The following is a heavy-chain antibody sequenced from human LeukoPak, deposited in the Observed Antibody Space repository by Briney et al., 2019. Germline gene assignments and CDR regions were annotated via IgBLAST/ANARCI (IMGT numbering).Heavy chain of an antibody. CDR1: GFTFSSYW. J-gene: IGHJ3*02. D-gene: IGHD1-26*01. V-gene: IGHV3-7*01. CDR2: IKQDGSEK. Sequence: GGSLRLSCAASGFTFSSYWMSWVRQAPGKGLEWVANIKQDGSEKYYVDSVKGRFTISRDNAKNSLYLQMNSLRAEDTAVYYCARDREWEPDAFDIWGQGTMVTVSS. CDR3: ARDREWEPDAFDI.